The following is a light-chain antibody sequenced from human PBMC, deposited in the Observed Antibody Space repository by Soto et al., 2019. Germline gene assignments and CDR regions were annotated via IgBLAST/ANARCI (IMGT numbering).Light chain of an antibody. CDR1: QSISEY. V-gene: IGKV1-39*01. J-gene: IGKJ1*01. Sequence: DSQMTQSPSSLSSSAGDTVTFTCRASQSISEYLNWYHQKPGKAPRLLIYAASNLDNGVPSRFSGSGSGTTFTLTIRSLQPEDFATYYCQQSYSFPRTFGQGTKVDIK. CDR2: AAS. CDR3: QQSYSFPRT.